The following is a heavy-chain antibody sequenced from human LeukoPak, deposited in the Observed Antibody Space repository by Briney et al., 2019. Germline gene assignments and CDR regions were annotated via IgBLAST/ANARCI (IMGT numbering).Heavy chain of an antibody. V-gene: IGHV4-31*03. J-gene: IGHJ2*01. CDR3: AREAAAGTSDWFGWYFDL. CDR2: IYYSGST. Sequence: PSQTLSLTCTVSGGSISSGGYYWSWIRQHPGKGLEWIGYIYYSGSTYYNPSLKSRATISVDTSKNQFSLKLSSVTAADTAVYYCAREAAAGTSDWFGWYFDLWGRGTLVTVSS. CDR1: GGSISSGGYY. D-gene: IGHD6-13*01.